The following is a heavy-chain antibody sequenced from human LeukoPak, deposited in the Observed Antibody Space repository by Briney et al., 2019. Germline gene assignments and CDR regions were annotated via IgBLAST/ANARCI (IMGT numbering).Heavy chain of an antibody. D-gene: IGHD5-12*01. CDR1: GGSISSSSYY. Sequence: SETLSLTCTVSGGSISSSSYYWGWIRQPPGKGLEWIGSIYYSGSTYYNPSLKSRVTISVDTSKNQFSLKLTSVPAADPAVHYCARGGYGGYEGWFDRWGQRSLVTDCS. V-gene: IGHV4-39*07. J-gene: IGHJ5*02. CDR2: IYYSGST. CDR3: ARGGYGGYEGWFDR.